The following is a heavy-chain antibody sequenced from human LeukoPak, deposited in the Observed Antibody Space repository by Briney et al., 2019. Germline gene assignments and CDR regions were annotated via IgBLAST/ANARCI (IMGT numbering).Heavy chain of an antibody. CDR3: ARESSPLHYGGNSPDGSSFYYYGMDV. J-gene: IGHJ6*02. V-gene: IGHV7-4-1*02. CDR2: INTNTGNP. D-gene: IGHD4-23*01. Sequence: ASVKVSCKASGYTFTSYAMNWVRQAPGQGLEWMGWINTNTGNPTYAQGFTGRFVFSLDTSVSTAYLQISSLKAEDTAVYYCARESSPLHYGGNSPDGSSFYYYGMDVWGQGTTVTVSS. CDR1: GYTFTSYA.